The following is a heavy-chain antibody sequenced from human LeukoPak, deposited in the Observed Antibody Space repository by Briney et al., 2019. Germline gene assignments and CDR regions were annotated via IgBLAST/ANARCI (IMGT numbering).Heavy chain of an antibody. V-gene: IGHV1-8*03. CDR2: MNPNSGNT. CDR3: SRDPRHNDY. J-gene: IGHJ4*02. CDR1: GYTFTSYD. Sequence: ASVKVSCKASGYTFTSYDINWVRQATGQGLEWMGWMNPNSGNTGYAQKFQGRVTITRNTSISTAYMELRSLRSDDTAVYYCSRDPRHNDYWGQGTLVTVSS.